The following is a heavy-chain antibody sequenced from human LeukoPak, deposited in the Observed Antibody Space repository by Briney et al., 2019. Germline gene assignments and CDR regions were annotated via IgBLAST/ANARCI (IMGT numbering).Heavy chain of an antibody. CDR3: AKAASTWTDYYSYYGMDV. V-gene: IGHV3-30*18. Sequence: PGRSLRLSCAASGFTFSSYGMHWVRQAPGKGLEWVAVISYDGSNKYYADSVKGRFTFSRDNSKNTLYLQMDSLRAEDTAVYYCAKAASTWTDYYSYYGMDVWGQGTTVTVSS. CDR1: GFTFSSYG. D-gene: IGHD3/OR15-3a*01. CDR2: ISYDGSNK. J-gene: IGHJ6*02.